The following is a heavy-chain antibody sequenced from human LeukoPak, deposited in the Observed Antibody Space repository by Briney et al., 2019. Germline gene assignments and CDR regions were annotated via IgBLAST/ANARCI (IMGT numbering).Heavy chain of an antibody. J-gene: IGHJ4*02. D-gene: IGHD2-2*01. CDR2: ISSSSNI. CDR1: GFTFSSYA. CDR3: ARGYQRPDY. V-gene: IGHV3-21*01. Sequence: PGGSLRLSCAASGFTFSSYAMSWVRQAPGKGLEWVSSISSSSNIYYADSVKGRFTISRDNAMDSVYLQMNSLRVEDTAVYYCARGYQRPDYWGQGTLITVSS.